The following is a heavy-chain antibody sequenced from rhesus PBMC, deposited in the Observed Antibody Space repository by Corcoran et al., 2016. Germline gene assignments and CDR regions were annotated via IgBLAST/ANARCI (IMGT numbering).Heavy chain of an antibody. V-gene: IGHV1-200*01. J-gene: IGHJ4*01. CDR3: ARGDIVGTVLSGY. D-gene: IGHD5-24*01. Sequence: QVQLVQSGAEVKKPGTSVKLSCKASGYPFTSYYINWVRQAPGQVLEWMGWINPSNGNAGYAQKVQGRVTMTRDTSTSTAYMELNSLRSEDTAVYYCARGDIVGTVLSGYWGQGVLVTVSS. CDR1: GYPFTSYY. CDR2: INPSNGNA.